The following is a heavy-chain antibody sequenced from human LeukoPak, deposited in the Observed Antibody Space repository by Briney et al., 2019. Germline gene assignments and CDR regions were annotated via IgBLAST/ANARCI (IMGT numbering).Heavy chain of an antibody. Sequence: GGSLRLSCAGSGFTLSTYWMTWVRQAPGKGLEWVANIKQDGSQKNYVDSVEGRFTISRDNAKNSLFLQMNSLRAEDTAVYYCARETPDSSGWDWGQGTLVTVSS. CDR2: IKQDGSQK. D-gene: IGHD6-19*01. J-gene: IGHJ4*02. CDR1: GFTLSTYW. V-gene: IGHV3-7*01. CDR3: ARETPDSSGWD.